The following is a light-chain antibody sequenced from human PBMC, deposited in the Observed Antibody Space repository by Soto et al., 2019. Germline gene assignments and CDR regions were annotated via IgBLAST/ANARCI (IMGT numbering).Light chain of an antibody. CDR1: QRINNY. CDR3: QQTYPSDS. Sequence: DIQMTQSPASLSASVGDRVTITCRESQRINNYLKWYQKKLGKAPYLLIYGASRLQCGVPSRFSGSGSWTAFTLTIDSLQSEEFATYFCQQTYPSDSFGQGTELEI. J-gene: IGKJ2*01. V-gene: IGKV1-39*01. CDR2: GAS.